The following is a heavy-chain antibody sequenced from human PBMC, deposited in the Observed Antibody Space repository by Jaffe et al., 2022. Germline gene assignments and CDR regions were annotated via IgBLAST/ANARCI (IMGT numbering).Heavy chain of an antibody. D-gene: IGHD3-3*01. CDR1: GFTFSSYG. CDR3: AKDQAVPYYDFWSGYYFVY. J-gene: IGHJ4*02. CDR2: ISYDGSNK. Sequence: QVQLVESGGGVVQPGRSLRLSCAASGFTFSSYGMHWVRQAPGKGLEWVAVISYDGSNKYYADSVKGRFTISRDNSKNTLYLQMNSLRAEDTAVYYCAKDQAVPYYDFWSGYYFVYWGQGTLVTVSS. V-gene: IGHV3-30*18.